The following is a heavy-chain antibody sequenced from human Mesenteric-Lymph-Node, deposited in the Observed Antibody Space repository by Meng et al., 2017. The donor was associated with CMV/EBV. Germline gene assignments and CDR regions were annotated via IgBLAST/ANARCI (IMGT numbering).Heavy chain of an antibody. V-gene: IGHV3-7*01. CDR3: AREKDDNYAMDV. CDR2: IKQDGSEK. D-gene: IGHD3-9*01. Sequence: GESLKISCAASGFTFSSYWMSWVRQAPGKGLEWVANIKQDGSEKYYVDSVKGRFTISRDNAKNSLYLQMNSLRAEDTAVYYCAREKDDNYAMDVWGQGTTVTVSS. CDR1: GFTFSSYW. J-gene: IGHJ6*02.